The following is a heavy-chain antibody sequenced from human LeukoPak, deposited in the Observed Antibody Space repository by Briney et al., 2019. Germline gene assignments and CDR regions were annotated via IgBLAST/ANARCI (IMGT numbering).Heavy chain of an antibody. J-gene: IGHJ4*02. Sequence: ASVKVSCKASGYTFTSYDINWVRPATGQGLEWMGWMNPNSGNTGYAQKFQGRVTMTRNTSISTAYMELSSLRSEDTAVYYCARVDPGSYGDLRDWGQGTLVTVSS. CDR3: ARVDPGSYGDLRD. V-gene: IGHV1-8*01. CDR2: MNPNSGNT. CDR1: GYTFTSYD. D-gene: IGHD4-17*01.